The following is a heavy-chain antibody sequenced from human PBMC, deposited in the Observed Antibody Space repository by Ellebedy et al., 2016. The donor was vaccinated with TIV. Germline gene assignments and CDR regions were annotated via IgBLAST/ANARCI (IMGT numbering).Heavy chain of an antibody. CDR3: ARLLGEMGYYYGMDV. CDR1: GFTFSSYA. CDR2: ISGSGGST. V-gene: IGHV3-23*01. J-gene: IGHJ6*02. D-gene: IGHD3-10*01. Sequence: PGGSLRLSCAASGFTFSSYAMHWVRQAPGKGLEWVSAISGSGGSTYYADSVKGRFTISRDNSKNTLYLQMNSLRAEDTAVYYCARLLGEMGYYYGMDVWGQGTTVTVSS.